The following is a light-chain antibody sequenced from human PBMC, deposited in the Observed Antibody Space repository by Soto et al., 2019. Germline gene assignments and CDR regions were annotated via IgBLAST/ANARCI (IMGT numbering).Light chain of an antibody. J-gene: IGKJ2*01. CDR2: GAS. V-gene: IGKV3-15*01. Sequence: EIVMTQSPATLSVSPGERATLSCRASQSVSSNLAWYQQKPGQAPRLLIYGASTRATGIPASFSGSGSGTEFTLTISSLQSEDFAVYYCQQYNNWPYTFGQRTKLEIK. CDR3: QQYNNWPYT. CDR1: QSVSSN.